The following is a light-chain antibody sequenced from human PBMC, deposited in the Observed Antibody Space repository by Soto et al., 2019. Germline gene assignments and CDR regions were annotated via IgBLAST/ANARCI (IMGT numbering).Light chain of an antibody. CDR1: QSVSGNY. CDR2: AVS. CDR3: QQYGSSPGT. V-gene: IGKV3-20*01. J-gene: IGKJ2*01. Sequence: DIVLTQSPGTLSLSPGERATLSCRASQSVSGNYFAWYQQKPGQAPRLLIYAVSGRATGIPDRFSGSGSATDFTLTISRLEPEDFAAYYCQQYGSSPGTFGQGTKLEIK.